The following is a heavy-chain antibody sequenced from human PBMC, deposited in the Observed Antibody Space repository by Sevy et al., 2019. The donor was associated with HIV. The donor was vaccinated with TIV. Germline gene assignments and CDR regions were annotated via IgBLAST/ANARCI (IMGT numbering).Heavy chain of an antibody. Sequence: LRLSCAASGFTFSNAWMSWVRQAPGKGLEWVGRIKSKTDGGTTDYAAPVKGRFTISRDDSKNTLYLQMNSLKTEDTAVYYCTTDFAPHYDFWSGYYNPRYYGMDVWGQGTTVTVSS. CDR2: IKSKTDGGTT. CDR3: TTDFAPHYDFWSGYYNPRYYGMDV. D-gene: IGHD3-3*01. J-gene: IGHJ6*02. CDR1: GFTFSNAW. V-gene: IGHV3-15*01.